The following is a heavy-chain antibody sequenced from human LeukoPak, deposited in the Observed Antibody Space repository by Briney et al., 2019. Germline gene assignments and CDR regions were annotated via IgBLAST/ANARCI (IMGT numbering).Heavy chain of an antibody. J-gene: IGHJ4*02. D-gene: IGHD2-21*02. CDR2: ISTDGNIK. CDR3: AKDLLPGAPDYFDY. Sequence: GGSLRLSCAASGFTISAYEMHWVRQATGKGLEWVAVISTDGNIKLYSDSVKGRFTISRDTSKTTLFLQMNSLRAEDTAVYYCAKDLLPGAPDYFDYWGQGTLVTVSS. V-gene: IGHV3-30-3*01. CDR1: GFTISAYE.